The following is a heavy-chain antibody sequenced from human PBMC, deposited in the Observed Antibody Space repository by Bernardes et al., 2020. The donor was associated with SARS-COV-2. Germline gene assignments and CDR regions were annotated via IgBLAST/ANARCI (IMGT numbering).Heavy chain of an antibody. D-gene: IGHD3-3*01. V-gene: IGHV4-31*03. J-gene: IGHJ4*02. Sequence: TLSFTCTVPGSSISSGGYYWSGTRQHPGKGLEWIGDIYYSGSTYYNPSLKSRVTISVDTSKNQFSLKLSSVTAADTAVYYCARVLTTIFGVVSNFDYWGQGTLVTVSS. CDR2: IYYSGST. CDR1: GSSISSGGYY. CDR3: ARVLTTIFGVVSNFDY.